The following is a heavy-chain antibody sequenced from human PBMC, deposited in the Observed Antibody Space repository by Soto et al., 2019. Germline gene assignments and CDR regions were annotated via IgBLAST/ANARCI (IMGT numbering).Heavy chain of an antibody. CDR2: ISRNSRSI. CDR1: VFTFDNYA. Sequence: ALKVSCAASVFTFDNYAMHWVRQAPGKGLEWVSGISRNSRSIGYADTVKGRFTISRDNAKNSLYLQMNSLRAEDTALYYCAKGLIGVQLERLYYYYGMDVWGQGTTVTVSS. V-gene: IGHV3-9*01. CDR3: AKGLIGVQLERLYYYYGMDV. J-gene: IGHJ6*02. D-gene: IGHD1-1*01.